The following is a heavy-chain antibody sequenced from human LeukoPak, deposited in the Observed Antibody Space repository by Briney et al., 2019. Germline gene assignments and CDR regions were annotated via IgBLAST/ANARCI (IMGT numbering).Heavy chain of an antibody. CDR2: FDPEDGEP. CDR1: VYSLTDLS. J-gene: IGHJ4*02. D-gene: IGHD4-17*01. Sequence: GASVTVSCKVCVYSLTDLSLQWLGPAPGKGLDGMGGFDPEDGEPIYAQKFQGRLSMTEDTSKDTGYMELRTLRSEDTALYYCAKSHGDYGLLDYWDQGTLVTVSS. V-gene: IGHV1-24*01. CDR3: AKSHGDYGLLDY.